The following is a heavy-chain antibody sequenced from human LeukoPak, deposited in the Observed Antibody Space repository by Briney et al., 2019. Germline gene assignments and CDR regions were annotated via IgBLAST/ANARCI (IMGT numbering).Heavy chain of an antibody. Sequence: SGASLTLSCAVSAFIFSSYGMHWVRQAPGKWLEWVAFIRYDVSNKYYADSVKRRFTISSDHSKNTLYLLMNSLRAEDTAVYYCATSRYYYDSSGYPEYFQHWGQGTLVTVSS. V-gene: IGHV3-30*02. D-gene: IGHD3-22*01. CDR3: ATSRYYYDSSGYPEYFQH. J-gene: IGHJ1*01. CDR2: IRYDVSNK. CDR1: AFIFSSYG.